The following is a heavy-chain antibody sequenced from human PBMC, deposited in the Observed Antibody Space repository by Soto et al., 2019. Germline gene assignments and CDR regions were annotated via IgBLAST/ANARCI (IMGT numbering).Heavy chain of an antibody. CDR1: GGSISSYY. Sequence: SETLSLTCTVSGGSISSYYWGWIRQPPGKGLEWIGDIYYSGSTNYNPSLKSRVTISVDTSKNQFSLKLSSVTAADTAVYYCARDRVYYGSGSYYNVIDYWGQGTLVTVSS. D-gene: IGHD3-10*01. CDR2: IYYSGST. CDR3: ARDRVYYGSGSYYNVIDY. V-gene: IGHV4-59*01. J-gene: IGHJ4*02.